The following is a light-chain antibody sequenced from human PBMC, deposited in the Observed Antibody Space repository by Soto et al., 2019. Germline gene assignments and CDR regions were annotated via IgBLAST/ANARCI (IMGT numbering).Light chain of an antibody. Sequence: QSALTQPASVSGSPGQSITISCTGTGSDVGGYDFVSSYQQHPGKAPKLLIYEVIRRPSGVSNRFSGSKSGNTASLTISGLQAEDEADYSCSSYRGYYTRVFGTGTKVTVL. J-gene: IGLJ1*01. CDR3: SSYRGYYTRV. CDR2: EVI. V-gene: IGLV2-14*01. CDR1: GSDVGGYDF.